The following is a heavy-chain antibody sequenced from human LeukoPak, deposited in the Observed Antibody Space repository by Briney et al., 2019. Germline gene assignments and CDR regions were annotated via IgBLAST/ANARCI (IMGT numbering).Heavy chain of an antibody. V-gene: IGHV5-51*01. D-gene: IGHD2-8*02. CDR2: IFLRDSTT. CDR3: ATTANGWYWWDY. CDR1: GCNLNNYW. Sequence: GESLKISCKGSGCNLNNYWMGWVRQMPGKGLEWMAIIFLRDSTTKYTPSFQGQVTISADRSITTAYLQWSSLKTSDTAIYYCATTANGWYWWDYWGQGTLVTVSS. J-gene: IGHJ4*02.